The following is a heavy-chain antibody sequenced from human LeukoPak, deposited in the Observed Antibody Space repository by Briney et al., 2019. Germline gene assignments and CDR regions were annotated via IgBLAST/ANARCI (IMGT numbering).Heavy chain of an antibody. J-gene: IGHJ3*01. CDR2: IYYIGST. CDR1: GGFINSHY. V-gene: IGHV4-59*08. CDR3: ARRAADDAFDL. Sequence: PSETLSLTCTVSGGFINSHYWSWIRQPPGKGLEWIGYIYYIGSTNYNPSLTSRVAISLDRIKNQFSLKLTSVTAPDTAVYYCARRAADDAFDLWGQGTLVTVSS.